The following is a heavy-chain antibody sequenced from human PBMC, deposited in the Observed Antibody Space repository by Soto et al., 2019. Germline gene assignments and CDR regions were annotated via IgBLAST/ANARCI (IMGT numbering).Heavy chain of an antibody. V-gene: IGHV1-3*01. CDR1: GYTFNSYA. J-gene: IGHJ4*02. CDR2: INAGNGNT. Sequence: ASVKVSCKASGYTFNSYAMHWVRQAPGQRLEWMGWINAGNGNTKYSQKFQGRVTITRDTSASTAYMELSSLRSEDTAVYYCARERVGIAVAGTATRVLMLGYWGQGTLVTVSS. CDR3: ARERVGIAVAGTATRVLMLGY. D-gene: IGHD6-19*01.